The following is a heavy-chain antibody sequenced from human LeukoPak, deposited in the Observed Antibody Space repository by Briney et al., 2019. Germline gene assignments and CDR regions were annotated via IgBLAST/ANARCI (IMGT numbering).Heavy chain of an antibody. CDR1: GNSFTGYY. CDR3: ARKGPARVGATRLMLDY. CDR2: INVYSGDT. Sequence: GASVKVSCKASGNSFTGYYIQWVRQAPGQGLEWMGWINVYSGDTDYAQKFQGRVTMTRDTSISTAYMELSRLRSDDTAVYYCARKGPARVGATRLMLDYWGQGTLVTVSS. J-gene: IGHJ4*02. V-gene: IGHV1-2*02. D-gene: IGHD1-26*01.